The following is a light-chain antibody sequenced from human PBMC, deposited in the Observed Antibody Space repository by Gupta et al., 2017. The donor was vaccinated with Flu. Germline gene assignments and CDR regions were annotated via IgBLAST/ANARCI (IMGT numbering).Light chain of an antibody. CDR1: NIGSNS. CDR3: QVWDSSSVHWV. Sequence: SYVLTQPPSVSVAPVQTARITCGGNNIGSNSVHWYQQKPGQAPVLVVYDDSGRPSGIPERLSGSNSENTATLSISRVEAGDEADYYCQVWDSSSVHWVFGGGTKLTVL. V-gene: IGLV3-21*02. CDR2: DDS. J-gene: IGLJ3*02.